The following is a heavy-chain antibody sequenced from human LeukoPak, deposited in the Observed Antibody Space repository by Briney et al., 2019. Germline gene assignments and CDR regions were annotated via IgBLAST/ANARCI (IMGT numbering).Heavy chain of an antibody. Sequence: GGSLRLSCAASGFTFSSYEMNGVRQAPGKGLEWVSYISSSGSTIYYADSVKGRFTISRDNAKNSLYLQMNSLRAEDTAVYYCARRKFGDYPFDYWGQGTLVTVSS. D-gene: IGHD4-17*01. CDR1: GFTFSSYE. V-gene: IGHV3-48*03. CDR3: ARRKFGDYPFDY. CDR2: ISSSGSTI. J-gene: IGHJ4*02.